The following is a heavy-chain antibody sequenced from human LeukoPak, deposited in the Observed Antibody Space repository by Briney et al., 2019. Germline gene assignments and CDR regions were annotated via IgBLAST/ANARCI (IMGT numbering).Heavy chain of an antibody. J-gene: IGHJ4*02. CDR3: ARYYYDSRGAYYFDY. Sequence: PGGSLRLSCAASGFTFSSYGMHWVRQAPGKGLEWVAFIRYDGSNKYYADSVKGRFTISRDNSKNTLYLQMNSLRAEDTAVYSCARYYYDSRGAYYFDYWGQGTLVTVSS. V-gene: IGHV3-30*02. CDR1: GFTFSSYG. CDR2: IRYDGSNK. D-gene: IGHD3-22*01.